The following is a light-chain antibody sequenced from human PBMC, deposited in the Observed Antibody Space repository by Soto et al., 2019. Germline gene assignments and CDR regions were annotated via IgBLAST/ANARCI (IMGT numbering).Light chain of an antibody. CDR3: QQYDRSPLT. Sequence: EIVLTQSPGTLSLSPGERATLSCRASQSVSSSYLAWYQQKPGQAPRLLIYGASSMTTGIPHRFSGSGSGTDFTLTISRLEPEDFAVYYCQQYDRSPLTFGGGTKVEIK. CDR2: GAS. V-gene: IGKV3-20*01. J-gene: IGKJ4*01. CDR1: QSVSSSY.